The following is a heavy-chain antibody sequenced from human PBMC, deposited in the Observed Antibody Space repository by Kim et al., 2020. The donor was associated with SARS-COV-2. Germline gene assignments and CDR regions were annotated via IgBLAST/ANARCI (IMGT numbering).Heavy chain of an antibody. D-gene: IGHD3-10*01. J-gene: IGHJ5*02. Sequence: PSFQGQVTISADKSISTAYLQWSSLKASDTAMYYCARTPMVRGVIYWFDPWGQGTLVTVSS. CDR3: ARTPMVRGVIYWFDP. V-gene: IGHV5-51*01.